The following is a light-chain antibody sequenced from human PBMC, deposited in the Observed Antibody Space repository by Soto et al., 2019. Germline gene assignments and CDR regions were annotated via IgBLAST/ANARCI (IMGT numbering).Light chain of an antibody. CDR1: QSVSSSY. J-gene: IGKJ1*01. CDR2: DTS. CDR3: QQCGSSPS. V-gene: IGKV3-20*01. Sequence: EMVLTQSPGTLSLSPGERATLSCRASQSVSSSYLAWYQQKPGQAPRLLIYDTSSRATGIPDRFSGSGSGTDFTLAISRLEPEDFAVCYCQQCGSSPSFGQGTKVDIK.